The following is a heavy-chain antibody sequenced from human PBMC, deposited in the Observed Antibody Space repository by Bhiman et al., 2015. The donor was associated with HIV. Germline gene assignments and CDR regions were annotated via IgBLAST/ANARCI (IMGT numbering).Heavy chain of an antibody. V-gene: IGHV3-74*01. CDR2: INSDGSST. CDR1: GFTFSSYW. D-gene: IGHD6-19*01. CDR3: AREGTGWYDGFDI. J-gene: IGHJ3*02. Sequence: EVQLVESGGGLVQPGGSLRLSCAASGFTFSSYWMHWVRQTPGKGLVWVSRINSDGSSTSYADSVKGRFTISRDNAKNTLYLQMNSLRAEDTAVYYCAREGTGWYDGFDIWGQGTMVTVSS.